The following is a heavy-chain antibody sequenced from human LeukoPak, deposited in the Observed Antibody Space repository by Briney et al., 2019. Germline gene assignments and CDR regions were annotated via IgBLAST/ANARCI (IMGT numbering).Heavy chain of an antibody. Sequence: SETLSLTCTVSGYSISSSYYWGWIRQPPGQGLEWIGSIYYSGSTYYNPSLKSRVTISVDTSKNQFSLKLSSVTAADTAVYYCASLDYDSSGYYGSYWGQGTLVTVSS. J-gene: IGHJ4*02. CDR3: ASLDYDSSGYYGSY. V-gene: IGHV4-38-2*02. CDR2: IYYSGST. D-gene: IGHD3-22*01. CDR1: GYSISSSYY.